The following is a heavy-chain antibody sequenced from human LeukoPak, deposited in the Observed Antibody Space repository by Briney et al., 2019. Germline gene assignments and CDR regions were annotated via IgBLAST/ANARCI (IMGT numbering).Heavy chain of an antibody. J-gene: IGHJ4*02. CDR2: IYYSGST. CDR3: ARDTVTSSFDY. V-gene: IGHV4-39*07. Sequence: PSETLSLTCTVSGGSISSSSYYWGWIRQPPGKGLEWIGSIYYSGSTYYNPSLKSRVTISVDTSKNQFSLKLSSVTAADTAVYYCARDTVTSSFDYWGQGTLVTVSS. D-gene: IGHD4-11*01. CDR1: GGSISSSSYY.